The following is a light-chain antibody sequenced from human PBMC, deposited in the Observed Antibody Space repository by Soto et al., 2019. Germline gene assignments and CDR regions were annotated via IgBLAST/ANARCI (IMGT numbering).Light chain of an antibody. CDR1: QSVSNNY. CDR2: GAS. Sequence: IVLMQSPGTLYLSPGERATLSCRASQSVSNNYVAWYQQKPGQAPRLLIAGASSRATGIPDRFSGSGSGTDFTLTISRLEPEDFAVYYCHQYGSSPPLTFGGGTKLEIK. J-gene: IGKJ4*01. V-gene: IGKV3-20*01. CDR3: HQYGSSPPLT.